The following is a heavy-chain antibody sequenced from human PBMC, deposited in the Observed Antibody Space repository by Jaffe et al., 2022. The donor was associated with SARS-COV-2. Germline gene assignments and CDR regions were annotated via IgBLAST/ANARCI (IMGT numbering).Heavy chain of an antibody. CDR3: ARSQHPWEYYFDN. D-gene: IGHD1-26*01. V-gene: IGHV3-21*01. CDR1: GFTFSDYS. J-gene: IGHJ4*02. Sequence: EVQLVESGGGLVKPGGSLRLSCAASGFTFSDYSMNWVRQAPGKGLEWVSSISGTSPTYIYYADSMKGRFTISRDNAKNSLYLQMSSLRAEDTAVYYCARSQHPWEYYFDNWGQGTLVTVSS. CDR2: ISGTSPTYI.